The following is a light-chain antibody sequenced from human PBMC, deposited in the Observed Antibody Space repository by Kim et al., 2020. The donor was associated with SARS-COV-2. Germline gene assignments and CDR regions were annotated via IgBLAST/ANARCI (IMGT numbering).Light chain of an antibody. CDR2: ELT. J-gene: IGLJ2*01. CDR1: TRAVGADNY. CDR3: SSYAGSNNVR. V-gene: IGLV2-8*01. Sequence: GQSVALSCTVTTRAVGADNYVSWDQQYSGKAPKLLLSELTKRPSGVPDRFSVSTSGNTASLTVSGLQAEDEAHYYCSSYAGSNNVRFGGGTQLTVL.